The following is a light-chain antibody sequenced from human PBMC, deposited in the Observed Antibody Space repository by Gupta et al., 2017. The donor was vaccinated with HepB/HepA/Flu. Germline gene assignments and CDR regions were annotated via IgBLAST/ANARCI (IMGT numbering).Light chain of an antibody. Sequence: EIVLTQFPGTLSLSPGERATLSCRASQSVNSNYLAWYQQKLGQAPRVLIYGASSRATGIPDRFSGSGSGTDFTLTISRLEPEDFAVYYCQQYGSSPRTFGQGTKVEI. CDR2: GAS. J-gene: IGKJ1*01. V-gene: IGKV3-20*01. CDR1: QSVNSNY. CDR3: QQYGSSPRT.